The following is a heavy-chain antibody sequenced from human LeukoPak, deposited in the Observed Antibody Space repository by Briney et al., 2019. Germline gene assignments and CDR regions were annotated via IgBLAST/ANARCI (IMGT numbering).Heavy chain of an antibody. V-gene: IGHV1-46*01. CDR1: GYTFTSYY. CDR2: INPGGGST. Sequence: SVKVXCKASGYTFTSYYIHWVRQAPGQGLEWMGVINPGGGSTSYAQKFQGRVTMTRDTSTSTVYMELSSLRSEDTAVYYCASKDSSGWYEEAWGQGTLVTVSS. CDR3: ASKDSSGWYEEA. D-gene: IGHD6-19*01. J-gene: IGHJ5*02.